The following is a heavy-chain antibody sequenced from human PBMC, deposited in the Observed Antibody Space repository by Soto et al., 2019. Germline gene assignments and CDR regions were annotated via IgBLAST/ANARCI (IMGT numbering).Heavy chain of an antibody. Sequence: QVQLVQSGAEVKRPAASVKVSCKASGYTFTSYGIVWVRQAPGQGLEWMGWISPYSGETRYAEKFQDRVTLTTDTSTKTAYMDLRNIKSDDTAVYWCARGPVAGSDFWGQGTLVTVSS. D-gene: IGHD6-19*01. CDR2: ISPYSGET. V-gene: IGHV1-18*04. CDR1: GYTFTSYG. J-gene: IGHJ4*02. CDR3: ARGPVAGSDF.